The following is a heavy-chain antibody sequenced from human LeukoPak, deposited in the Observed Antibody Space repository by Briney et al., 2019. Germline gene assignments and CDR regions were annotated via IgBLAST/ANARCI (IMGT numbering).Heavy chain of an antibody. CDR3: ARARTARGFDY. Sequence: GRSLRLSCAASGFTFSSYAMHWVRQAPGKGLEWVAVISYDGSNKYYADSVKGRFTISRDNSKNTLYLQMNSLRAEDTAVYYCARARTARGFDYWGQGTLVTVSS. J-gene: IGHJ4*02. CDR1: GFTFSSYA. D-gene: IGHD5-18*01. CDR2: ISYDGSNK. V-gene: IGHV3-30*04.